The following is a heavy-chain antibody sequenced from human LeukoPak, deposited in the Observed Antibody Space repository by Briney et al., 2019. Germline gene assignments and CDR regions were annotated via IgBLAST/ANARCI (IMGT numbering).Heavy chain of an antibody. V-gene: IGHV1-2*02. CDR2: INPNSGGT. D-gene: IGHD6-13*01. J-gene: IGHJ6*03. CDR3: ARDGIAAAGMSYYYYMDV. Sequence: ASVKVSCKASGCTFTGYYMHWVRQAPGQGLEWMGWINPNSGGTNYAQKFQGRVTMTRDTSISTAYMELSRLRSDDTAVYYCARDGIAAAGMSYYYYMDVWGKGTTVTVSS. CDR1: GCTFTGYY.